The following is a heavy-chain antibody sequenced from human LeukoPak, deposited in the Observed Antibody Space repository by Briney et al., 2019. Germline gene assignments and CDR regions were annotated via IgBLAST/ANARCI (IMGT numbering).Heavy chain of an antibody. Sequence: SETLSLTCTVSGGSISSYYWGWIRQPPGKGLEWIGSIYYSGSTYYNPSLKSRVTISVDTSKNQFSLKLSSVTAADTAVYYCARQGKLMVRGVPDWFDPWGQGTLVTVSS. J-gene: IGHJ5*02. V-gene: IGHV4-39*01. CDR3: ARQGKLMVRGVPDWFDP. CDR1: GGSISSYY. D-gene: IGHD3-10*01. CDR2: IYYSGST.